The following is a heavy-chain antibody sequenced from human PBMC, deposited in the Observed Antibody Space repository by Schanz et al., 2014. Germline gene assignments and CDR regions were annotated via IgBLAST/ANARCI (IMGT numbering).Heavy chain of an antibody. V-gene: IGHV1-18*01. CDR1: GYTFINYG. J-gene: IGHJ4*02. CDR2: MNANSGNT. CDR3: AKDADNAAKITDYIDY. Sequence: QVQLVQSGAEVKKPGASVKVSCKAFGYTFINYGISWVRQAPGQGLEWMGWMNANSGNTNYAQKLQGRVTMTTDTSKTTVYMQMSSLRAEDTAVYYGAKDADNAAKITDYIDYWGQGTLVSVSS. D-gene: IGHD5-12*01.